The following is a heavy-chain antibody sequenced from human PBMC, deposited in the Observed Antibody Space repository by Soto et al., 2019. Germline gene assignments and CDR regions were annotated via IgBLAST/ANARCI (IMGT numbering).Heavy chain of an antibody. CDR3: ARSPGGYYMD. J-gene: IGHJ3*01. CDR1: GFTFDDYA. CDR2: ISWNSGRI. D-gene: IGHD3-10*01. V-gene: IGHV3-9*01. Sequence: PGGSLRLSCAASGFTFDDYAMYWVRQVPGKGLEWVSGISWNSGRIGYADSVKGRFTISRDNAKNTLYLQMNSLRAEDTAVYYCARSPGGYYMDWGQGTMVTVSS.